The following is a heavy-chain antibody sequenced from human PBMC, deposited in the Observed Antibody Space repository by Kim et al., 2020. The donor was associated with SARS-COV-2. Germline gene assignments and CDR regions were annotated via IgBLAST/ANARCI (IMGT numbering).Heavy chain of an antibody. D-gene: IGHD3-16*01. CDR1: DGSMRSSSYL. CDR2: VYDNGTS. Sequence: SETLSLTCTVSDGSMRSSSYLWGRIRQPPGKGLEWIGGVYDNGTSYSNPSLKSRVAISIDTSKNQFSLRLSSVTAAATDFYFCARAVGSRVGDYYDVYA. V-gene: IGHV4-39*07. J-gene: IGHJ3*01. CDR3: ARAVGSRVGDYYDVYA.